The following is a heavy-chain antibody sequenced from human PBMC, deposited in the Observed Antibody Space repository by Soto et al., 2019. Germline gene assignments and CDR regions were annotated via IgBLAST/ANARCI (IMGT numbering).Heavy chain of an antibody. V-gene: IGHV3-23*01. D-gene: IGHD4-17*01. CDR3: ANALRPILSFFYYMDG. J-gene: IGHJ6*03. Sequence: EVQLLESGGGLVQPGGSLRLSCVVSGFTFGSYAMSWVRQAPEKGPEWVAILGGNGFTTYYADSVKGRFTIAGDKSKSALFLQMNSLRAVDTGVDYCANALRPILSFFYYMDGCGRGTSVTVSS. CDR2: LGGNGFTT. CDR1: GFTFGSYA.